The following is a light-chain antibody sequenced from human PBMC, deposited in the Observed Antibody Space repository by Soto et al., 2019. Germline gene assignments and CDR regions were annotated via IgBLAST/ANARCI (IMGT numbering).Light chain of an antibody. CDR1: QSVRSTY. CDR3: QLYGSSRCT. CDR2: SAS. Sequence: EIVLTQSPGTLSLSPGERATLSCRAIQSVRSTYLAWYQQKPGQAPRLLIYSASSRATDIPARFSGSGSGTDFTLTISRLEPEDFAVYYCQLYGSSRCTFVQGTKVEI. V-gene: IGKV3-20*01. J-gene: IGKJ1*01.